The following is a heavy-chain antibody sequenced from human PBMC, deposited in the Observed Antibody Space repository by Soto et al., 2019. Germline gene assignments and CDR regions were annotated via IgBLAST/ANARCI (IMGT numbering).Heavy chain of an antibody. CDR1: GGSISSGGYY. Sequence: SETLSLTCTVPGGSISSGGYYWSWIRQHPGKGLEWIGYIYYSGSTYYNPSLKSRVTTSVDTSKNQFSLKLSSVTAADTAVYYCAREFYYYYGMDVWGQGTTVTVSS. CDR2: IYYSGST. J-gene: IGHJ6*02. CDR3: AREFYYYYGMDV. V-gene: IGHV4-31*03.